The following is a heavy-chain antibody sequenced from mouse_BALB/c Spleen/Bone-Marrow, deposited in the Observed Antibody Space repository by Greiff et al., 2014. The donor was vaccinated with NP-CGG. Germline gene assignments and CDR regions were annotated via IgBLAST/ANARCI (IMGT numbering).Heavy chain of an antibody. CDR1: GFSLTNYG. Sequence: VKVEESGPGLVAPSQILSITCTVSGFSLTNYGVHWVRQPPGKGLEWLGVIWADGSTNYNSALMSRLSISKDNSKSQVFFKMNSLQTDDTAMYYCARITTATGAMDYWGQGTSVTVSS. CDR2: IWADGST. CDR3: ARITTATGAMDY. V-gene: IGHV2-9*02. J-gene: IGHJ4*01. D-gene: IGHD1-2*01.